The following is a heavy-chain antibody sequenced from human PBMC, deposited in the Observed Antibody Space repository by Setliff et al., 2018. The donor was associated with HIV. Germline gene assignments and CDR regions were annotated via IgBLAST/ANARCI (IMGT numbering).Heavy chain of an antibody. J-gene: IGHJ2*01. CDR3: ARRRETIVVVIGIPNWYFDL. V-gene: IGHV4-38-2*01. CDR2: IYHSGST. CDR1: GGSFNGYY. D-gene: IGHD2-21*01. Sequence: SATLSLTCAVSGGSFNGYYWGWIRQPPGKGLECIGTIYHSGSTYYNPSLKSRVTISVDTSKNQFSLRLSSVTAADSAVCYCARRRETIVVVIGIPNWYFDLWGRGTLVTV.